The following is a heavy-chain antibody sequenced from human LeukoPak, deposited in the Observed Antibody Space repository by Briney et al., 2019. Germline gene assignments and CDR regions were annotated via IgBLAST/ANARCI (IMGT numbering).Heavy chain of an antibody. V-gene: IGHV3-23*01. Sequence: GSLRLSCAASGFTFSSHAMTWVRQAPGGGLEWVSVISGDGGGTTKYAASVKGRFTISRDDSKHTVYLEIRTLRAEDTAIYFCATRPDRNVAGPNYMAVWGKGTTVTISS. CDR2: ISGDGGGTT. J-gene: IGHJ6*03. CDR3: ATRPDRNVAGPNYMAV. D-gene: IGHD1-14*01. CDR1: GFTFSSHA.